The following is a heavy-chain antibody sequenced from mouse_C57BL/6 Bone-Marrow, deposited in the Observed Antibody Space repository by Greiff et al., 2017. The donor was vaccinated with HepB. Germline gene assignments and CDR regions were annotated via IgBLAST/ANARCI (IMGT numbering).Heavy chain of an antibody. Sequence: EVKVVESGGGLVQPGGSLKLSCAASGFTFSDYYMYWVRQTPEKRLEWVAYISNGGGSTYYPDTVKGRFTISRDNAKNTLYLQMSRLKSEDTAMYYCARHRNYYGSSYVRYAMDYWGQGTSVTVSS. J-gene: IGHJ4*01. V-gene: IGHV5-12*01. CDR2: ISNGGGST. CDR3: ARHRNYYGSSYVRYAMDY. D-gene: IGHD1-1*01. CDR1: GFTFSDYY.